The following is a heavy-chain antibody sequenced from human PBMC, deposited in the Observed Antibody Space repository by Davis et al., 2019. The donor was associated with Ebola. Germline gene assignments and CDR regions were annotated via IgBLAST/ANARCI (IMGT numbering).Heavy chain of an antibody. V-gene: IGHV3-15*06. Sequence: GQSLKISCAASGFTFASAWMSSVRQAPGKGLEWVGRIKSKLDGGTTHYDACVKGRFTISRDDSNNTLYLQMNRRKTEDTALYYSTSGTGTYDWGQGTLVTVST. CDR2: IKSKLDGGTT. CDR1: GFTFASAW. D-gene: IGHD1-26*01. J-gene: IGHJ4*02. CDR3: TSGTGTYD.